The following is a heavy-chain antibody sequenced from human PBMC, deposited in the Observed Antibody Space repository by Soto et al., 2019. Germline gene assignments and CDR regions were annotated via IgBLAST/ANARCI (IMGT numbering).Heavy chain of an antibody. D-gene: IGHD4-17*01. Sequence: EVQMLESGGGLVQPGGSLRHSCAASGFTFSSYALTWVRQAPGKGLEWVSSITGSGDYTRYTDSVKGRFTITRDNAKNTLFLQMKSLRADDTAIYYCGKDPNGDYFGAFDFWGQGTMVTVSS. J-gene: IGHJ3*01. V-gene: IGHV3-23*01. CDR1: GFTFSSYA. CDR2: ITGSGDYT. CDR3: GKDPNGDYFGAFDF.